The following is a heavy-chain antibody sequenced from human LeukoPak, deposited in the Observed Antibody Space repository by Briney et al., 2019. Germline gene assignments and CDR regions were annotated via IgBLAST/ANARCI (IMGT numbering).Heavy chain of an antibody. CDR2: MNPNSGNT. J-gene: IGHJ4*02. Sequence: GASVKVSCKASGNTFTSYDINWVRQAPGQGLEWMGWMNPNSGNTGYAQKFQGRVTMTRNTSLSTAYMELSNLTSEDTAVYYCARRKINSGSYEGGYWGQGTLVTVSS. CDR1: GNTFTSYD. CDR3: ARRKINSGSYEGGY. D-gene: IGHD1-26*01. V-gene: IGHV1-8*01.